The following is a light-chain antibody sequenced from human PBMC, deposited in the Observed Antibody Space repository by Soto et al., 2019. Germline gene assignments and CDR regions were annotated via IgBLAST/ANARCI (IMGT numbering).Light chain of an antibody. V-gene: IGKV3D-20*02. J-gene: IGKJ1*01. Sequence: VLTQSPGTLCLSPGEGATLSCRASQSVSGNSLAWYRQNRGQAPRLIIYDVSTRATGIPARFSGSGSGTDFTLTISSLEPEDSAVYYCQQHLGRHTFGQGTKVDIK. CDR1: QSVSGNS. CDR2: DVS. CDR3: QQHLGRHT.